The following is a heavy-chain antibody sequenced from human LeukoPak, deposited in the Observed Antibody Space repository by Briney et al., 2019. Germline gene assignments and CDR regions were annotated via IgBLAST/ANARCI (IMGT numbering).Heavy chain of an antibody. Sequence: SETLSLTCTVSGGSISSYYWSWIRQPAGKGLEWIGRIYSTGSTNYNPSLKSRVTMSVDTSKNQFSLRLRSVTAADTAVYYCASQIAPAVTAGFDSWAKGALVTVS. CDR3: ASQIAPAVTAGFDS. V-gene: IGHV4-4*07. D-gene: IGHD6-13*01. CDR1: GGSISSYY. CDR2: IYSTGST. J-gene: IGHJ4*02.